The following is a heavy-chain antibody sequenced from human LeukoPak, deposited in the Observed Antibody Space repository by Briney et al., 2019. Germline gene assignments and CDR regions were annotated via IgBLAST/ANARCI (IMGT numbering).Heavy chain of an antibody. V-gene: IGHV1-24*01. CDR1: GYTLTELS. D-gene: IGHD6-19*01. Sequence: ASVKVSCKVSGYTLTELSMHWVRQAPGKGLEWMGGFDPEDGETIYAQKFQGRVTMTEDTSTDTAYMELSSLRSEDTAVYYCATDHPYSSGWPLDYWGQGTLVTVSS. CDR3: ATDHPYSSGWPLDY. J-gene: IGHJ4*02. CDR2: FDPEDGET.